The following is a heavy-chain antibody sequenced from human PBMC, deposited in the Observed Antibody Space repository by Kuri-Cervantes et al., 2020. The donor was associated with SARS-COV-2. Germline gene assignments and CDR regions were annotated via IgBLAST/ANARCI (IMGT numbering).Heavy chain of an antibody. CDR2: ISGSGSYI. D-gene: IGHD4-11*01. V-gene: IGHV3-21*01. CDR1: GFTLSRYT. CDR3: ARALDPGFLPQTIVAFPY. J-gene: IGHJ4*02. Sequence: GGSLRLSCAASGFTLSRYTMNWVRQAPGKALEWVSSISGSGSYIYYADSVKGRFTISRDNAKNSLYLQMNSLRVEDTAVYYCARALDPGFLPQTIVAFPYWGQGTLVTVSS.